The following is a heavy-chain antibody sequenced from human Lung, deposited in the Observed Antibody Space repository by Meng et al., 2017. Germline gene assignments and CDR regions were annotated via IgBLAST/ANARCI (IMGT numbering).Heavy chain of an antibody. V-gene: IGHV4-34*01. CDR3: ARGPTTMAHDFDY. D-gene: IGHD4-11*01. Sequence: VKLRQWGAGLLKPSDTLSLTCVGSGGSFSDYYWSWIRQPPGKGLEWIGEINHSGSTNYNPSLESRATISVDTSQNNLSLKLSSVTAADSAVYYCARGPTTMAHDFDYWGQGTLVTVSS. CDR2: INHSGST. CDR1: GGSFSDYY. J-gene: IGHJ4*02.